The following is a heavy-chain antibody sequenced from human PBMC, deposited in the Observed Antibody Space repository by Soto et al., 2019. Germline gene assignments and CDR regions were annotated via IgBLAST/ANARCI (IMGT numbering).Heavy chain of an antibody. CDR2: VYYTGIT. CDR1: GGSISSSAYY. CDR3: ARQGRPGYCTGGNCYPTFDI. Sequence: QMHLQQSGPGVVKPSETLSLTCTVSGGSISSSAYYWGWIRQPPGKGLEWIGSVYYTGITDYKSSLESRVSISADTSKNQFSLRLTSLSAADTAVYFCARQGRPGYCTGGNCYPTFDIWGPGTRVTVSS. D-gene: IGHD2-15*01. V-gene: IGHV4-39*01. J-gene: IGHJ3*02.